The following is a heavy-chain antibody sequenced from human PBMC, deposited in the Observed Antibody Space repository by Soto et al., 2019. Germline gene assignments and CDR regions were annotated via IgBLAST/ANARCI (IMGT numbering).Heavy chain of an antibody. CDR1: GVTFSSYA. CDR2: IIPIFGTA. V-gene: IGHV1-69*13. D-gene: IGHD6-19*01. CDR3: ARVASYSSGPGENWFDP. Sequence: GASVKVSGKASGVTFSSYAISWVRQAPGQGLEWMGGIIPIFGTANYAQKFQGRVTITADESTSTAYMELSSLRSEDTAVYYCARVASYSSGPGENWFDPWGQGTLVTVSS. J-gene: IGHJ5*02.